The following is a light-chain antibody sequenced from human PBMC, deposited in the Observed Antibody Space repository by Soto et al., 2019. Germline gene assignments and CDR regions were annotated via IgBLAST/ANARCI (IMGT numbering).Light chain of an antibody. CDR3: QQSFSTPT. J-gene: IGKJ5*01. CDR1: QRINIY. Sequence: DVKVSQSPSSLSTSVGDRVTITCRASQRINIYLNWYRQKPGKAPELLIYSASNLQSGVPSRFSGSGSGTDFTLTISSLQPEDFATYYCQQSFSTPTFAQGTRLAIK. V-gene: IGKV1-39*01. CDR2: SAS.